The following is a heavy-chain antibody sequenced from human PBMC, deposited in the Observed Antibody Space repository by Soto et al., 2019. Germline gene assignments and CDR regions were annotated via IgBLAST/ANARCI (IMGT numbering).Heavy chain of an antibody. Sequence: PGGSLRLSCAASGFSFSSDWMSWVRQTPEKGLEWVGRIKSKIDGGTTDYAAPVKGRFTISRDDSKNTLYLQMDSLKTEDTAVYFCTTDDPINRNWGQGTLVTVSS. D-gene: IGHD3-10*01. J-gene: IGHJ4*02. V-gene: IGHV3-15*01. CDR2: IKSKIDGGTT. CDR1: GFSFSSDW. CDR3: TTDDPINRN.